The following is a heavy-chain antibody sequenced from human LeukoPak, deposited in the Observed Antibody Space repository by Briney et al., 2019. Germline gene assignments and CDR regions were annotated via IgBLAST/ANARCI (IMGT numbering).Heavy chain of an antibody. J-gene: IGHJ4*02. CDR3: ARVDGSGWPVTYPYFDY. V-gene: IGHV4-30-2*01. D-gene: IGHD6-19*01. CDR1: GGSISSGGYS. CDR2: IYHSGST. Sequence: SETLSLTCAVSGGSISSGGYSWGWLRQPPGKGLEGIGYIYHSGSTYYNPSRKRRVTISGKRSKSQFSLKLSSVTAADTAVYYCARVDGSGWPVTYPYFDYWGQGTLVTVSS.